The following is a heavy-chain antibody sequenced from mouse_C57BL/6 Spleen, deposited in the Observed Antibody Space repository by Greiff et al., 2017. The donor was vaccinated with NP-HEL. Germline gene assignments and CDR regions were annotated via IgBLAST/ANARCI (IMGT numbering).Heavy chain of an antibody. CDR1: GFNIKDYY. CDR3: TTSMVTTPYWYFDV. J-gene: IGHJ1*03. V-gene: IGHV14-1*01. Sequence: VQLQQSGAELVRPGASVKLSCTASGFNIKDYYMHWVKQRPEQGLEWIGRIDPEDGDTEYAPKFQGKATMTADTSSNTAYLQLSSLTSEDTAVYYCTTSMVTTPYWYFDVWGTGTTVTVSS. CDR2: IDPEDGDT. D-gene: IGHD2-2*01.